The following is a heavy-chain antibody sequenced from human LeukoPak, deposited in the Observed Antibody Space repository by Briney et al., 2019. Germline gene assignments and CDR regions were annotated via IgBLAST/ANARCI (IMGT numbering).Heavy chain of an antibody. D-gene: IGHD2-2*01. CDR2: IDHTGSI. Sequence: SETLSLTCAVNAGSFTGYYWSWIRQPPGKGLEWIGEIDHTGSISYNPSLRSRVTISVDTFKNQFSLNLRSVTAADRAIYYCATPYCSSLSCLDVFNIWGQGSMVTVSS. J-gene: IGHJ3*02. V-gene: IGHV4-34*01. CDR3: ATPYCSSLSCLDVFNI. CDR1: AGSFTGYY.